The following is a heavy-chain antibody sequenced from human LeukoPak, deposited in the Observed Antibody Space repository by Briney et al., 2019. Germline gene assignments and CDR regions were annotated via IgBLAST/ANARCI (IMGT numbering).Heavy chain of an antibody. V-gene: IGHV3-74*01. CDR3: ASLRGYSYGPLDY. CDR1: GFTFSSYW. J-gene: IGHJ4*02. CDR2: INTDGSST. D-gene: IGHD5-18*01. Sequence: PGGSLRLSCAASGFTFSSYWMHWVRQAPGKGLVWVSRINTDGSSTSYADPVMGRFTISRDNAKNTLYLQMNSLRAEDTAVYYCASLRGYSYGPLDYWGQGTLVTVSS.